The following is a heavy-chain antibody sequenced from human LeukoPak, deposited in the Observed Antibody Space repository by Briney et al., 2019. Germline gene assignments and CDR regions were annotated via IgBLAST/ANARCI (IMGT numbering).Heavy chain of an antibody. CDR1: GYTFTSYG. CDR3: AKDHISYGDFDY. V-gene: IGHV1-18*04. J-gene: IGHJ4*02. CDR2: ISAYNGNT. Sequence: ASVKVSCKASGYTFTSYGISWVRQAPGQGLEWMGWISAYNGNTNYAQKLQGRVTMTTDTSTSTAYMELRSLRSDDTAVYYCAKDHISYGDFDYWGQGTLVTVSS. D-gene: IGHD4-17*01.